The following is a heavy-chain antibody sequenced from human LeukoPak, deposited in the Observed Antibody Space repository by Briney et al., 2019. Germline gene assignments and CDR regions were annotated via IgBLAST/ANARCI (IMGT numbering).Heavy chain of an antibody. J-gene: IGHJ3*02. Sequence: QAGGSLRLSCAASGFTFSSYWMSWVRQAPGKGLEWVANIKQDGSEKYCVDSVTGRFTISRDNAKNSLYLQMNSLRAEDTAVYFCARDGRYFDWFNAFDIWGQGTMVTVSS. D-gene: IGHD3-9*01. CDR3: ARDGRYFDWFNAFDI. V-gene: IGHV3-7*01. CDR2: IKQDGSEK. CDR1: GFTFSSYW.